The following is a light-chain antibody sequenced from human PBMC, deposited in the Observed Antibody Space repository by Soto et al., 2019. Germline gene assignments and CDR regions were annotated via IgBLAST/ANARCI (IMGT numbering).Light chain of an antibody. CDR1: ESVSRNY. J-gene: IGKJ2*01. Sequence: EIVLTQSPDTLSLSPGERATLSCRASESVSRNYLAWHEQKPGQTPRLLISGASSRATGIPDRFSGSGSGTDFTLTISRLEPEDFAVYYCQQYGRSPDTFGQGTKLEIK. V-gene: IGKV3-20*01. CDR2: GAS. CDR3: QQYGRSPDT.